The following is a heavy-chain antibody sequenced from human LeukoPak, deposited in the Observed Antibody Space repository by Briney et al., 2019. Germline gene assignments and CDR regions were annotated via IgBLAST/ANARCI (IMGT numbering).Heavy chain of an antibody. CDR3: ARGSGSLYYFDY. CDR1: GYTFTSYD. J-gene: IGHJ4*02. CDR2: MNPNSGGT. Sequence: ASVKVSCKASGYTFTSYDINWVRQATGQGLEWMGWMNPNSGGTNYAQKFQGRVTMTRDTSISTAYMELSRLRSDDTAVYYCARGSGSLYYFDYWGQGTLVTVSS. V-gene: IGHV1-2*02. D-gene: IGHD3-10*01.